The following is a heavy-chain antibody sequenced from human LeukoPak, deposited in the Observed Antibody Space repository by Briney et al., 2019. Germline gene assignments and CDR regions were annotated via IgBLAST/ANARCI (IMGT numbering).Heavy chain of an antibody. CDR1: GFTLSSYG. J-gene: IGHJ4*02. CDR2: ISYDGSNT. CDR3: AKKAPGADWSVVY. D-gene: IGHD3-3*01. Sequence: GRSLRLSCAASGFTLSSYGMHWVRQAPGKGLEWVAVISYDGSNTYYADSVKGRFTISRDNSENTLFLQMNSLRTEDAAVYYGAKKAPGADWSVVYWGQGTLVTVSS. V-gene: IGHV3-30*18.